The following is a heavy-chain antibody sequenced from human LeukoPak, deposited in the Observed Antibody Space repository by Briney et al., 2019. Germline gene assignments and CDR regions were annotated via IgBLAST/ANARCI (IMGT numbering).Heavy chain of an antibody. CDR1: GGTFSSYT. J-gene: IGHJ4*02. D-gene: IGHD3-22*01. CDR3: AYYYDSSGYYSQFAY. V-gene: IGHV1-69*02. Sequence: GASVKVSCKASGGTFSSYTISWVRQAPGQGLEWMGRIIPILGIANYAQKFQGRVTITADKSTSTAYMALSSLRSEDTAVYYCAYYYDSSGYYSQFAYWGQGTLVTVSS. CDR2: IIPILGIA.